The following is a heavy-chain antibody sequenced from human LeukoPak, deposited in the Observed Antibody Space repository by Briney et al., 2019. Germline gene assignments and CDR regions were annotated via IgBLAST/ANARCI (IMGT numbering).Heavy chain of an antibody. CDR1: GFTFSTYW. V-gene: IGHV3-74*01. CDR3: ARDRGTYGVLNY. Sequence: PGGSLRLSCVASGFTFSTYWMYWVRHAPGKGLVWVSRINTDASSTTYADSVKGRFTISRDNAKNTLYLQMNSLRAEDTAVYYCARDRGTYGVLNYWGQGTLVCVSS. CDR2: INTDASST. J-gene: IGHJ4*02. D-gene: IGHD3-3*01.